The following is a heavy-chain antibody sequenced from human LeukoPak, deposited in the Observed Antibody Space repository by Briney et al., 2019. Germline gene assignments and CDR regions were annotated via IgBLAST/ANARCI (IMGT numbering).Heavy chain of an antibody. Sequence: GESLKISCKGSGYSFTSYWIGWVRQMPGKGLEWMGIIYPGDSDTRYSPSFQGQVTISADKSISTAYLQWSSLKASDTAMYYCARGKYYDFWSGYYTGAFDYWGQGTLVTVSS. CDR1: GYSFTSYW. D-gene: IGHD3-3*01. J-gene: IGHJ4*02. CDR3: ARGKYYDFWSGYYTGAFDY. V-gene: IGHV5-51*01. CDR2: IYPGDSDT.